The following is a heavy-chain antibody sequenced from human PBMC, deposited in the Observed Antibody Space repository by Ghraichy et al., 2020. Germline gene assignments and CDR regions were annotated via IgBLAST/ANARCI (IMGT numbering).Heavy chain of an antibody. D-gene: IGHD3-22*01. Sequence: SQTLSLTCTVSGGSINTYYWSWIRQPPGRGLEWIGYIHYSGSTNYNPSLKSRVTRERDTSQNQFSLKLSSVTAADTAVYFCASDLYYDSPRRFDPWGQGTLVTVSS. CDR3: ASDLYYDSPRRFDP. CDR1: GGSINTYY. CDR2: IHYSGST. V-gene: IGHV4-59*01. J-gene: IGHJ5*02.